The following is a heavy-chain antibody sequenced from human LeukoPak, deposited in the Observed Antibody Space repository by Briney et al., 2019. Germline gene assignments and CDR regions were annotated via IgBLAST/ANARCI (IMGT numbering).Heavy chain of an antibody. CDR2: ITGRDSST. CDR1: GFNFADTA. J-gene: IGHJ4*01. Sequence: GGSLTLSCTASGFNFADTAIHWVRQRPGKGLQWVSLITGRDSSTYYADSVKGRFTVSRDNSKKSTFLQMTSLRIEDTAFYYCARVRYDTSGYFVEGFDSWGHGTLVTVSS. D-gene: IGHD3-22*01. CDR3: ARVRYDTSGYFVEGFDS. V-gene: IGHV3-43*02.